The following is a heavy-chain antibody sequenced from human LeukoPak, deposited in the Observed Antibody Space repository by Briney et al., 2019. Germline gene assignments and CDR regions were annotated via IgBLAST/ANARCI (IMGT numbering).Heavy chain of an antibody. CDR1: GFTVSSNY. Sequence: PGGSLRLSCAASGFTVSSNYMTWVRQAPGKGLEWVSLIYSAGGTYYTDSVKGRFTISRHSSKNTLYLQMNSLRGEDTAVYSCARFLGRITISGVVPYGMDVWGQGTTVTVSS. D-gene: IGHD3-3*01. J-gene: IGHJ6*02. CDR3: ARFLGRITISGVVPYGMDV. V-gene: IGHV3-53*04. CDR2: IYSAGGT.